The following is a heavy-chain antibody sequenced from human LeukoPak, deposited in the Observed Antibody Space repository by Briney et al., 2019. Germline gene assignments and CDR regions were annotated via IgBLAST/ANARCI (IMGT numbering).Heavy chain of an antibody. V-gene: IGHV3-48*03. Sequence: GGSLRLSCAASGFTFSSYEMNWVRQAPGKGLEWVSYISSSSSYTNYADSVKGRFTISRDNAKNSLYLQMNSLRAEDTAVYYCASLQQPYDYWGQGTLVTVSS. CDR2: ISSSSSYT. CDR1: GFTFSSYE. D-gene: IGHD6-13*01. CDR3: ASLQQPYDY. J-gene: IGHJ4*02.